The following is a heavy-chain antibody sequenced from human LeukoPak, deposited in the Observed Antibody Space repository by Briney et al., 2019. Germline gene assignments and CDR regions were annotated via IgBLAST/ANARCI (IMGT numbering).Heavy chain of an antibody. V-gene: IGHV3-7*01. CDR1: GFTFSTYW. J-gene: IGHJ4*02. Sequence: QPGGSPRLSCATSGFTFSTYWMTWVRQAPGKGLEWVASIKQDGSEKYYVDSVKGRFTTSRDNAAKSLYLQMNSLRAEDMAVYYCARGVFSFGYWGQGTLVTVSS. CDR3: ARGVFSFGY. D-gene: IGHD6-13*01. CDR2: IKQDGSEK.